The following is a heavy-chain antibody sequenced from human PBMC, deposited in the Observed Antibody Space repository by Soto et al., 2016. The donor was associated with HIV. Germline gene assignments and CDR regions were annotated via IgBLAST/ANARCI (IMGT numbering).Heavy chain of an antibody. CDR1: GFTLSNYN. D-gene: IGHD3-10*01. J-gene: IGHJ4*02. CDR2: ISIGSTYI. V-gene: IGHV3-21*01. CDR3: ARGASGEAIFDD. Sequence: EVQLEESGGGLVKPGGSLRLSCAASGFTLSNYNINWVRQAPGKGLEWVSSISIGSTYIYYADSVKGRFTVSRGNAGNSLYLQMNSLRAEDTAVYYCARGASGEAIFDDWGQGTLVTVSS.